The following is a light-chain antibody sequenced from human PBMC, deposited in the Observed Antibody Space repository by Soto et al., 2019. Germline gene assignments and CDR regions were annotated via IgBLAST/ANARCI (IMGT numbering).Light chain of an antibody. Sequence: EIGLTQSPVTLSLSRGERGTLSCRASQSVSSNYLAWYQQKPGQAPRLLIYGASSRATGSPDRFSGSGSGTDFTLTISRLEPEDFAVYYCQQYYNSVLTFGGGTKVDIK. J-gene: IGKJ4*01. CDR3: QQYYNSVLT. CDR2: GAS. V-gene: IGKV3-20*01. CDR1: QSVSSNY.